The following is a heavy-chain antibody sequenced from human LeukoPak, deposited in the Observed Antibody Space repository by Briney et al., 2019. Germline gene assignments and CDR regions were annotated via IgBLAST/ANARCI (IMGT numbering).Heavy chain of an antibody. CDR1: GYTLTELS. CDR3: ATTPPLRFPWFDP. J-gene: IGHJ5*02. Sequence: ASVTVSCTVSGYTLTELSMHWVRQAPGKGVEWMGGFDPEDGETIYAQKFQGRVTMTEDRSTNTAYMELSSLRSEDTAVYYCATTPPLRFPWFDPWGQGTLVTVSS. D-gene: IGHD3-3*01. V-gene: IGHV1-24*01. CDR2: FDPEDGET.